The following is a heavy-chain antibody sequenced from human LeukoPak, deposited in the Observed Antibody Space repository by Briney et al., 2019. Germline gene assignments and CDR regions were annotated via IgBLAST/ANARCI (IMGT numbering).Heavy chain of an antibody. Sequence: PSETLSLTCTVSGGSISSSSYSWGWIRQPPGKGLECIGTFYYSGSTYYNPSLRRRVTIFVDTFRNHFSLLLTSVTAAETAFYFCARPYDRGAFDIWAQGTMVTVSS. CDR1: GGSISSSSYS. CDR3: ARPYDRGAFDI. CDR2: FYYSGST. J-gene: IGHJ3*02. V-gene: IGHV4-39*01. D-gene: IGHD3-22*01.